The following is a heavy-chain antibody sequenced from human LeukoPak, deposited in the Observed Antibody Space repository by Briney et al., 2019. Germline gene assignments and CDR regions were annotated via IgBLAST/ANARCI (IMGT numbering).Heavy chain of an antibody. CDR3: ATYRQVLLPFES. CDR2: IFPSGGEI. V-gene: IGHV3-53*01. D-gene: IGHD5-18*01. Sequence: GSLRLSCAASGFTVSSNYMSWVRQAPGKGLEWVSSIFPSGGEIHYADSVRGRFTISRDNSKSTLSLQMNSLRVEDTAIYYCATYRQVLLPFESWGQGTLVTVSS. J-gene: IGHJ4*02. CDR1: GFTVSSNY.